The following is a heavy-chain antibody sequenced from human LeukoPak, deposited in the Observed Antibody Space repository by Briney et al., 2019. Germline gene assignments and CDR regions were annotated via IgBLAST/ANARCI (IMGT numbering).Heavy chain of an antibody. CDR2: NFHSGRT. D-gene: IGHD1-26*01. Sequence: SETLSLTCTVSGYSISSGYYWGWIRQPPEKGLEWIGSNFHSGRTFYNPSLRSRVTLSLETSKNQFSLKLSSVTAADTAVYYCARGGPWELSHRDYFDYWGQGTLVTVSS. V-gene: IGHV4-38-2*02. CDR3: ARGGPWELSHRDYFDY. J-gene: IGHJ4*02. CDR1: GYSISSGYY.